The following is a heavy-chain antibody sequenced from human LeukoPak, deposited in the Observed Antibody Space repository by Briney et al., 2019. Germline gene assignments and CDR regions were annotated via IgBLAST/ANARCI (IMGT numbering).Heavy chain of an antibody. V-gene: IGHV3-74*01. D-gene: IGHD4-11*01. CDR3: ARGHLYSFDH. CDR2: TTDDATTT. Sequence: GGSLRLSCSFSGFTFNSHYVHWVRQAPGQGLLWVSRTTDDATTTYADSVRGRFTISRDIAKKTLYLQMNSLRAEDTAVYYCARGHLYSFDHWGQGALVTVSS. CDR1: GFTFNSHY. J-gene: IGHJ4*02.